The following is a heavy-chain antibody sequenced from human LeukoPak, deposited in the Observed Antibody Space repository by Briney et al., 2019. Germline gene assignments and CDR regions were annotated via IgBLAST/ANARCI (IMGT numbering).Heavy chain of an antibody. D-gene: IGHD6-19*01. J-gene: IGHJ4*02. V-gene: IGHV1-24*01. Sequence: ASVKVSCKVSGYTLTELSMHWVRQAPGKGLEWMGGFDPEDGETIYAQKLQGRVTMTTDTSTSTAYMELRSLRSDDTAVYYCARDRGSGWSTSKPNDYWGQGTLVTVSS. CDR1: GYTLTELS. CDR3: ARDRGSGWSTSKPNDY. CDR2: FDPEDGET.